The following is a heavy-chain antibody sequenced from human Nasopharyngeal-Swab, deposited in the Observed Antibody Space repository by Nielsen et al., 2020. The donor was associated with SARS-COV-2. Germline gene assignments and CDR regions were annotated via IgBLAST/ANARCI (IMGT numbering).Heavy chain of an antibody. Sequence: CQAPGKGLEWIGSIYYSGSTYYNPSLKSRVTISVDTSKNQFSLKLSSVTAADTAVYYCARRGVVVRGGYYFDYWGQGTLVTVSS. D-gene: IGHD2-15*01. CDR3: ARRGVVVRGGYYFDY. J-gene: IGHJ4*02. V-gene: IGHV4-39*01. CDR2: IYYSGST.